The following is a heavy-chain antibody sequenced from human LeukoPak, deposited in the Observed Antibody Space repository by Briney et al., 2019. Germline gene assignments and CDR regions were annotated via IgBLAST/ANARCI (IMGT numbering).Heavy chain of an antibody. Sequence: SETLSLTCAVYGGSFSGYYWSWIRQPPGKGLEWIGEINHSGRNNYNPSLKSRVTISVDTSKNQFSLKLSSVTAADTAVYYCARSYCSSTSCYTKDRRPFDYWGQGTLVTVSS. V-gene: IGHV4-34*01. CDR3: ARSYCSSTSCYTKDRRPFDY. D-gene: IGHD2-2*02. J-gene: IGHJ4*02. CDR2: INHSGRN. CDR1: GGSFSGYY.